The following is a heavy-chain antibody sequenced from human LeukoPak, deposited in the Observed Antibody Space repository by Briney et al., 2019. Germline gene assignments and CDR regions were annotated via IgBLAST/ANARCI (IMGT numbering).Heavy chain of an antibody. CDR1: GGTFSSYA. CDR2: IIPIFGTA. CDR3: ARSAGIGYCSSTSCYGLYFQH. D-gene: IGHD2-2*01. Sequence: SVKVSCKASGGTFSSYAISWVRQAPGQGLEWMGGIIPIFGTANYAQKFQGRVTITADESTSTAYMELSSLRSEDTAVYYCARSAGIGYCSSTSCYGLYFQHWGQGTPVTVSS. V-gene: IGHV1-69*13. J-gene: IGHJ1*01.